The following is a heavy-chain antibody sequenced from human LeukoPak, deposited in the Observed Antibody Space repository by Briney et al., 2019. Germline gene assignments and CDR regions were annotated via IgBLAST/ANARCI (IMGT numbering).Heavy chain of an antibody. D-gene: IGHD3-10*01. Sequence: GASVKVSCQTSGYNFKTHAVSWVRQVPGQALEWMGWISGYNGDTALAQKFQGRVTMTRDTSTTTVYLDLGSLTFDDTAIYYCARDSGWSNYDCWGQGALVTVSS. CDR2: ISGYNGDT. CDR1: GYNFKTHA. CDR3: ARDSGWSNYDC. J-gene: IGHJ4*02. V-gene: IGHV1-18*01.